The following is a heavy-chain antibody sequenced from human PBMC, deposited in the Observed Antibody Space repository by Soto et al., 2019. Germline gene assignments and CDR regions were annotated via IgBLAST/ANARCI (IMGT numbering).Heavy chain of an antibody. CDR2: TYFRSKWYN. Sequence: PXQTLSLPCAISGYSVSSNTASWNLIRQSPSRGLEWLGRTYFRSKWYNDYAVSVKSRIIINPDTSNNQFSLQLNSVTPEDTAVYFCAKGDNLGPKTGYAFDPWGQGIMVTVSS. CDR3: AKGDNLGPKTGYAFDP. D-gene: IGHD5-12*01. CDR1: GYSVSSNTAS. V-gene: IGHV6-1*01. J-gene: IGHJ5*02.